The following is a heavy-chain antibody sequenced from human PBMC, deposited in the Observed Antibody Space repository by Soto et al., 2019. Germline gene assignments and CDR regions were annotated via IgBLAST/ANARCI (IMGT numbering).Heavy chain of an antibody. CDR1: GFKCSNYA. V-gene: IGHV3-23*01. D-gene: IGHD3-16*01. CDR2: ISATGGGT. CDR3: AKDRRAGGNSAFYFDF. Sequence: GGSLRLSCAAAGFKCSNYAMSWVRQAPGKGLEWVSLISATGGGTYYADSVKGRFTISRDNSHNTLYLQVHSLTAEDTAVYYCAKDRRAGGNSAFYFDFWGQGAQVTVSS. J-gene: IGHJ4*02.